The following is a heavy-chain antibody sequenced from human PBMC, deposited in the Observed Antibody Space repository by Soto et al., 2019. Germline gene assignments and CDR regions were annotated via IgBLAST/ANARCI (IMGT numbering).Heavy chain of an antibody. V-gene: IGHV1-2*02. CDR2: INPNNGDT. J-gene: IGHJ1*01. D-gene: IGHD3-22*01. CDR3: AIIKFYYDRSGLHAF. CDR1: GYTFTGYY. Sequence: ASVKVSCKTSGYTFTGYYMHWVRQAPGQGLEWMGWINPNNGDTNYAQNFQGRVTMTRDTSIRTASMELSRLRSDDTAVYSCAIIKFYYDRSGLHAFRGHGASDTVSA.